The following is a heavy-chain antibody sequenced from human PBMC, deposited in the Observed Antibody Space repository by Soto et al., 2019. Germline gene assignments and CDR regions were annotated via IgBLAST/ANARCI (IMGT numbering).Heavy chain of an antibody. CDR2: ISGSGGST. CDR1: GFTFSSYA. D-gene: IGHD3-22*01. CDR3: AIQISDRTYDSSGYYEGPFDY. V-gene: IGHV3-23*01. J-gene: IGHJ4*02. Sequence: GGSLRLSCAASGFTFSSYAMSWVRQAPGKGLEWVSAISGSGGSTYYADSVKGRFTISRDNSKNTLYLQMNSLRAEDTAVYYCAIQISDRTYDSSGYYEGPFDYWGQGTLVTV.